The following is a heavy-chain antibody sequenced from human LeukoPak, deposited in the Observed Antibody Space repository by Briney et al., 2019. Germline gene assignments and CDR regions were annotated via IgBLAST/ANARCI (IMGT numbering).Heavy chain of an antibody. CDR2: IYYSGST. Sequence: TASETLSLTCTVSGGSISSSSYYWGWIRQPPGKGLEWIGSIYYSGSTYYNPSLKSRVTISVDTSKNQFSLKLSSVTAADTAVYYRAVPTGSYSLIGAFDIWGQGTMVTVS. CDR3: AVPTGSYSLIGAFDI. J-gene: IGHJ3*02. V-gene: IGHV4-39*07. D-gene: IGHD1-26*01. CDR1: GGSISSSSYY.